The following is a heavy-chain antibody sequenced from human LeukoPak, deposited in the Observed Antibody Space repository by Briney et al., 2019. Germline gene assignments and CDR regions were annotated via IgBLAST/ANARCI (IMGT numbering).Heavy chain of an antibody. J-gene: IGHJ4*02. D-gene: IGHD3-22*01. CDR1: GFTFSSYA. Sequence: PGGSLRLSCAASGFTFSSYAMSWVRQAPGKGLEWVAVMSYDGSNKYYADSVKGRFTISRDNSKNTLYLQMNSLRAEDTAVYYCVAHFYDSSGYYFAYWGQGTLVTVSS. CDR3: VAHFYDSSGYYFAY. CDR2: MSYDGSNK. V-gene: IGHV3-30-3*01.